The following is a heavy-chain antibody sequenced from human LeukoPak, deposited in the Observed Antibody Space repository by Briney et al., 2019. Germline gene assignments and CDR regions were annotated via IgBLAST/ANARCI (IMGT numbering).Heavy chain of an antibody. D-gene: IGHD5/OR15-5a*01. CDR1: GYTFTSYG. V-gene: IGHV1-18*01. J-gene: IGHJ4*02. CDR2: IRAYNGNT. Sequence: ASVKVSCKASGYTFTSYGISWVRQAPGQGLEWMGWIRAYNGNTNYAQKLQGRVTMTTDTPTSTAYMELRSLRSDDTAVYYCARDSTSVSLDYWGQGTLVTVSS. CDR3: ARDSTSVSLDY.